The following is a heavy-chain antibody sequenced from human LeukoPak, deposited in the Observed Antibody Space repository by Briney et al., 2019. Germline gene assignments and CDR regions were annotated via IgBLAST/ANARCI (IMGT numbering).Heavy chain of an antibody. V-gene: IGHV1-69*05. CDR1: GGTFSSYA. CDR3: ASRPGYSGYDWRYYFDY. J-gene: IGHJ4*02. Sequence: SVKVSCKASGGTFSSYAISWVRQAPGQGLEWMGGIIPIFGTANYAQKFQGRVTITTDESTSTAYMELSSLRSEDTAVYYCASRPGYSGYDWRYYFDYWGQGTLVTVSS. CDR2: IIPIFGTA. D-gene: IGHD5-12*01.